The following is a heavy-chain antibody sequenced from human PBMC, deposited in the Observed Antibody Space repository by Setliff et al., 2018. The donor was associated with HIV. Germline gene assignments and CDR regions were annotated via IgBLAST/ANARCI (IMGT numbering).Heavy chain of an antibody. CDR1: GYTLTEVS. CDR2: FDPQDGET. V-gene: IGHV1-24*01. J-gene: IGHJ1*01. D-gene: IGHD3-22*01. CDR3: ARDPFPSTNYYDSSVYPFAQYFQH. Sequence: ASVKVSCKVSGYTLTEVSVHWVLQAPGKGLEWMGYFDPQDGETVYAQKFQGRVTMTEETSTDTAYMEMSSLRSDDTAVYYCARDPFPSTNYYDSSVYPFAQYFQHWGQGTLVTVSS.